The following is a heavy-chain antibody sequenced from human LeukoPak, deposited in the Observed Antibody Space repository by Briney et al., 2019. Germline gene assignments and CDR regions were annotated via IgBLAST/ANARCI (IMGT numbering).Heavy chain of an antibody. J-gene: IGHJ4*02. CDR1: GYTFTSYA. CDR3: ARGYSGSYYRNTFDY. V-gene: IGHV1-3*01. D-gene: IGHD1-26*01. Sequence: GASVKVSCKASGYTFTSYAMHWVRQAPGQRLEWMGWINAGNGNTKYSQKFQGRVTITRDTSASTAYMELSSLRSEDTAVYYCARGYSGSYYRNTFDYWGQGTLVTVSS. CDR2: INAGNGNT.